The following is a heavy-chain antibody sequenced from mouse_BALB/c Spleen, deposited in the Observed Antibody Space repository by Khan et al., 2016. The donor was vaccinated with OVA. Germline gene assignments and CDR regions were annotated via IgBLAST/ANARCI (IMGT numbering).Heavy chain of an antibody. CDR3: ASELGRYYAMDY. Sequence: EVQLQESGPGLVKPSQSLSLTCTVTGYSITRDYAWNWIRQFPGNKLEWMGYITNSGSTNYNPSLKSRISITRDTSKNHFFLQLNSVTTEDTATYYCASELGRYYAMDYWGQGTSVTVSS. D-gene: IGHD4-1*01. J-gene: IGHJ4*01. CDR1: GYSITRDYA. V-gene: IGHV3-2*02. CDR2: ITNSGST.